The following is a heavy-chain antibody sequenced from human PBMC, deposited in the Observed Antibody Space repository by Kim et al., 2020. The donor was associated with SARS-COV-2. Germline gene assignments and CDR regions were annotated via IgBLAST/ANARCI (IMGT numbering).Heavy chain of an antibody. Sequence: ASVKVSCKASGYTFADSYMQWVRQAPGQEPEWVGWININSGATKCAQKFKGRVTMTRDTSISTAYMDLSGLTHDDTAVYYCARDHYQPRRGWFDPWGQGTLVTVSS. V-gene: IGHV1-2*02. CDR2: ININSGAT. CDR3: ARDHYQPRRGWFDP. CDR1: GYTFADSY. J-gene: IGHJ5*02. D-gene: IGHD3-10*01.